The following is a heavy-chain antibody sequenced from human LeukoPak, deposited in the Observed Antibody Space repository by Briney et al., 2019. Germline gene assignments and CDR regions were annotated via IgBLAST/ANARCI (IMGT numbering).Heavy chain of an antibody. V-gene: IGHV3-30*18. CDR3: AKEDYFGSGSYPGY. J-gene: IGHJ4*02. D-gene: IGHD3-10*01. CDR1: GFTFSTYS. Sequence: PGGSLRLSCAASGFTFSTYSMNWVRQAPGKGLEWVAVISYDGSNEHYADSVRGRFTISRDNSKNTLVLQMNSLRAEDTAVYYCAKEDYFGSGSYPGYWGQGTLVTVSS. CDR2: ISYDGSNE.